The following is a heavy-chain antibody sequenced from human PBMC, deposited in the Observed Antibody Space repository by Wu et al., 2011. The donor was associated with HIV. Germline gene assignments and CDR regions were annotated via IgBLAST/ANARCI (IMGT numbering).Heavy chain of an antibody. D-gene: IGHD1-26*01. CDR2: IVPIFGTV. V-gene: IGHV1-69*14. Sequence: QVQLVQSGAEVKKPGSSVKVSCKASGGTFITYAINWVRQAPGQGLEWMGGIVPIFGTVVLAQKFQGRVTITADNSTSTAYMDLSSLRSDDTAIYYCARDRRVLGATKGRALDYWGQGTLVTVSS. CDR1: GGTFITYA. CDR3: ARDRRVLGATKGRALDY. J-gene: IGHJ4*02.